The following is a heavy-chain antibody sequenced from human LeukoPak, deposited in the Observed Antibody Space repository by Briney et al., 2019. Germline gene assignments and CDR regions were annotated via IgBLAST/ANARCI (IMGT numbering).Heavy chain of an antibody. V-gene: IGHV3-9*01. CDR3: AKDISATTRGDLDY. D-gene: IGHD1-26*01. CDR1: GFTFDDYA. Sequence: GGSLRLSCVASGFTFDDYAMHWVRQAPGKGLEWVSGISWNSGSIGYADSVKGRFTISRDNAKNSLYLQMNSLRAEDTALYYCAKDISATTRGDLDYWGQGTLVTVSS. CDR2: ISWNSGSI. J-gene: IGHJ4*02.